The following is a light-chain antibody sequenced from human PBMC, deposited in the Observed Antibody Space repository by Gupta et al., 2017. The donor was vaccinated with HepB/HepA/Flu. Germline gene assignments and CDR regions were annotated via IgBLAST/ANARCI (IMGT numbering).Light chain of an antibody. V-gene: IGKV3-20*01. CDR3: QQYGSSSGWT. CDR2: GAS. Sequence: IVLTQSPGTLSLSPGERATLSCRASQTVTSRYLAWYQQRPGQAPRLLIFGASSRAIGIPDRCMGSGSGTDCTLIISSLEPEDFSVYYCQQYGSSSGWTFGQGTKLEFK. CDR1: QTVTSRY. J-gene: IGKJ1*01.